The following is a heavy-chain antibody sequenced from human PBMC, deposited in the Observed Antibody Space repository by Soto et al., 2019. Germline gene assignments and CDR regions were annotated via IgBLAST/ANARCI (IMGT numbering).Heavy chain of an antibody. Sequence: GGSLRLSCAVSGVPASTTYMSWVRQAPGKGLECVSVIYGGGTIYFADSVKGRFTLSRDISKSTLYLQMNSLRVEDTAVYYCAKVLQSYYAMDVWGHGTTVTVSS. CDR2: IYGGGTI. J-gene: IGHJ6*02. CDR3: AKVLQSYYAMDV. V-gene: IGHV3-53*01. D-gene: IGHD4-4*01. CDR1: GVPASTTY.